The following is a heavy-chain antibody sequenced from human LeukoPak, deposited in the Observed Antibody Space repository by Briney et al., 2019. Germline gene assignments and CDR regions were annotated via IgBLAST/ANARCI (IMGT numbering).Heavy chain of an antibody. CDR3: ARFSYSSSFFDY. CDR1: GFTFSSYA. J-gene: IGHJ4*02. V-gene: IGHV3-23*01. CDR2: ISGSGGST. Sequence: GGSLRLSCAASGFTFSSYAMSWVRQAPGKGLEWVSAISGSGGSTYYADSVKGRFTISRDNAKNSLYLQMNSLRAEDTAVYYCARFSYSSSFFDYWGQGTLVTVSS. D-gene: IGHD6-6*01.